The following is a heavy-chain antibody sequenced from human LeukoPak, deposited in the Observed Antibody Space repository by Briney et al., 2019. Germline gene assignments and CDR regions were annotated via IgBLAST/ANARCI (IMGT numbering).Heavy chain of an antibody. J-gene: IGHJ4*02. CDR2: FDPENDER. CDR3: ATGVTSIVPDY. Sequence: RASVKVSCKVSGHTLSELPMYWVRQAPGEGLEWMGGFDPENDERIYAQKFRGRVTMTEDTSTNTAYMELSSLRSDDTAVYYCATGVTSIVPDYWGQGTLVTVSS. CDR1: GHTLSELP. V-gene: IGHV1-24*01. D-gene: IGHD2-21*02.